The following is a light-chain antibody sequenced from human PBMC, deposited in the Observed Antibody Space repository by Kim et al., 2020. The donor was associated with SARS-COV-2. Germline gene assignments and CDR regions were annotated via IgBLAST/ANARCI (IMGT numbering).Light chain of an antibody. CDR1: QGVPNNY. CDR3: QQDSSSPR. J-gene: IGKJ1*01. Sequence: LSAGEGGTLSCRASQGVPNNYFARYQQKPGQAPTLLIDGASSRAAGIPDSVGGGGSETDFTLTISRREHEDFAVYYCQQDSSSPRFGQGTKVDIK. V-gene: IGKV3-20*01. CDR2: GAS.